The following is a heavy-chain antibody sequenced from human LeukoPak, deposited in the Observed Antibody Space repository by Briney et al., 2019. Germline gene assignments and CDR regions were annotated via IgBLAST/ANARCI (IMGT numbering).Heavy chain of an antibody. J-gene: IGHJ4*02. V-gene: IGHV3-7*01. CDR2: VKPDGSDQ. D-gene: IGHD1-26*01. CDR3: ARWSLGDY. CDR1: GFTFSSYW. Sequence: GGSLRLSCAASGFTFSSYWMSWVRQAPGKGLEWVANVKPDGSDQYYVDSVKGRFTISRDNAKNSLYLQMNSLRAEDTAVYYCARWSLGDYWGQGTLVTVSS.